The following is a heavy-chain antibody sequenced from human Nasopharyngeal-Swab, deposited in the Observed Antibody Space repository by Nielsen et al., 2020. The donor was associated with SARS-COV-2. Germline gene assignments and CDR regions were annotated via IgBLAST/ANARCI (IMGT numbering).Heavy chain of an antibody. Sequence: GESLKISCRASGYNFIDYWIGWVRQTPGKGLEWLGIIYPGDSDTRYSPSFQGQVTISADKSIQSAYLQWSSLKASDTAMYYCARQHYDYVWGSYYYFDYWGQGTLVTVSS. CDR3: ARQHYDYVWGSYYYFDY. J-gene: IGHJ4*02. V-gene: IGHV5-51*01. D-gene: IGHD3-16*01. CDR1: GYNFIDYW. CDR2: IYPGDSDT.